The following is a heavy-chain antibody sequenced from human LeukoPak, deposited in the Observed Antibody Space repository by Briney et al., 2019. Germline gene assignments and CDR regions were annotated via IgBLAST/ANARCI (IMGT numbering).Heavy chain of an antibody. J-gene: IGHJ3*01. Sequence: GGSLRLSCAASGFSFSDHYMSWIRQAPGKGLEWVSYISNTGSTIFSADSVKGRFTISRDNARNSLYLVMHSLRPEDTAVYYCAREGRYSGGWYAAFDVWGQGAVVTVSS. CDR2: ISNTGSTI. V-gene: IGHV3-11*04. D-gene: IGHD6-19*01. CDR1: GFSFSDHY. CDR3: AREGRYSGGWYAAFDV.